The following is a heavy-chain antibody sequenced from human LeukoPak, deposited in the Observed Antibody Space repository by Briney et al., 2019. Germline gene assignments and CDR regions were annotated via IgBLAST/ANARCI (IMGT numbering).Heavy chain of an antibody. Sequence: GGALRLSCAASGFTFSSYWMHWVRQAPGKGLVWVSHINTDASSTSYADSVKGRFTISRDNAKNTLYLQMNSLTAEDTAVYYCAKGYYMDVWGKGTTVTVSS. CDR1: GFTFSSYW. J-gene: IGHJ6*03. CDR2: INTDASST. V-gene: IGHV3-74*01. CDR3: AKGYYMDV.